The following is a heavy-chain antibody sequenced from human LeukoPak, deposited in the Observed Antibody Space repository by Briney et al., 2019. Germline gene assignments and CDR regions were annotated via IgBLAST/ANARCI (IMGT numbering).Heavy chain of an antibody. V-gene: IGHV4-59*01. Sequence: SETLSLTCAVYGGSFSGYYWSWIRQPPGEGLEWIGSIYYSGSTNYNPSLKGRVTISLDTSKNQFSLKVSSVTAADTAVYYCARALTPGYCSGGACSYFDYWGQGTLVTVSS. CDR1: GGSFSGYY. CDR3: ARALTPGYCSGGACSYFDY. CDR2: IYYSGST. D-gene: IGHD2-15*01. J-gene: IGHJ4*02.